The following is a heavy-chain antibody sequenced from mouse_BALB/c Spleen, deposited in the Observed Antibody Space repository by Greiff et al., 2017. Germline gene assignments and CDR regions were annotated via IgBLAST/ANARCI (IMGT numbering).Heavy chain of an antibody. CDR2: ISDGGSYT. J-gene: IGHJ4*01. Sequence: EVQGVESGGGLVKPGGSLKLSCAASGFTFSDYYMYWVRQTPEKRLEWVATISDGGSYTYYPDSVKGRFTISRDNAKNNLYLQMSSLKSEDTAMYYCAREVLRGAMDYWGQGTSVTVSS. CDR1: GFTFSDYY. CDR3: AREVLRGAMDY. V-gene: IGHV5-4*02. D-gene: IGHD2-4*01.